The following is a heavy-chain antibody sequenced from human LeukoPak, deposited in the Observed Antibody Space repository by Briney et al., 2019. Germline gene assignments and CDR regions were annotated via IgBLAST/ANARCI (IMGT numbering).Heavy chain of an antibody. Sequence: GGSLRLSCAASGFTFSAYWMSWVRQAPGKGLEWVANIKQDGSEKYYVDSVKGRVTISRDNAKKSLYLQMNSLRAEDTAVYYCARGTNYYDKSGYYPDYWGQGTLVTVSS. D-gene: IGHD3-22*01. V-gene: IGHV3-7*01. J-gene: IGHJ4*02. CDR1: GFTFSAYW. CDR2: IKQDGSEK. CDR3: ARGTNYYDKSGYYPDY.